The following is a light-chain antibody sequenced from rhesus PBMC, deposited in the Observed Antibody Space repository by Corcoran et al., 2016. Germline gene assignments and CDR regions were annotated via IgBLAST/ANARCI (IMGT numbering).Light chain of an antibody. CDR2: FVS. J-gene: IGKJ3*01. CDR1: QSLLDRDGYTY. CDR3: MQGTQLPFT. Sequence: DIVMTQTPLSLPVTPGEPASITCRSSQSLLDRDGYTYLDWYLQKPGLSPPLLIYFVSNRAAGVPVRVMGSGSGTFLTLTISRVEAEDVGVYYCMQGTQLPFTFGPGTKLDIK. V-gene: IGKV2-90*01.